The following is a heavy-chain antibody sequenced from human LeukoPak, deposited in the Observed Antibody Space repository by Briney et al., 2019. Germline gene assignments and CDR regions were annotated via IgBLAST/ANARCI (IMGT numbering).Heavy chain of an antibody. CDR2: IIPIFGTA. V-gene: IGHV1-69*13. D-gene: IGHD5-24*01. J-gene: IGHJ4*02. Sequence: GASVSVSCKASGGTFSSYAISWVRQSPGQGLEWMGGIIPIFGTAHYAQKFQGRVTITADESTSTAYMELSSLRSEDTAVYYCARAAEMATIYYFDYWGQGTLVTVSS. CDR3: ARAAEMATIYYFDY. CDR1: GGTFSSYA.